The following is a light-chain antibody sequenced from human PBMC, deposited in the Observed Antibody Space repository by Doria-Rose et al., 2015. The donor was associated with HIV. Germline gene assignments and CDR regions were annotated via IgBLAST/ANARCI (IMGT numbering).Light chain of an antibody. CDR2: DAS. Sequence: EIVLTQSPGTLSLSPGERATLSCRASQRVKSSYLAWYQQKPGQAPRPLIYDASTRATGIPDRFSGSGSGTDFTLTISRLEAEDVAVYYCQQYGTSRGTFGQGTRLEIK. CDR1: QRVKSSY. V-gene: IGKV3-20*01. CDR3: QQYGTSRGT. J-gene: IGKJ5*01.